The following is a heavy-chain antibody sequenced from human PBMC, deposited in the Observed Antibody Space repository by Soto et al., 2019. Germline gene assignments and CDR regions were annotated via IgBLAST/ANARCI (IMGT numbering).Heavy chain of an antibody. CDR1: GFSLSNGKVG. J-gene: IGHJ6*04. CDR3: ARILFGRAAAAGYIYTLV. Sequence: SGPTLVNPTETLTLTCTVSGFSLSNGKVGVSWIRQPPGKALEWLAHIFSNDEKSYRTSLKSRLTISEDTSKSQVVLTMTNVDPVDTATYYCARILFGRAAAAGYIYTLVWRNAPPVIVSS. V-gene: IGHV2-26*01. CDR2: IFSNDEK. D-gene: IGHD6-25*01.